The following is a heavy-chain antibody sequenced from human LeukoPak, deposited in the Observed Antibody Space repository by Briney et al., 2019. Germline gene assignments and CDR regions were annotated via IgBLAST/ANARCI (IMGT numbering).Heavy chain of an antibody. D-gene: IGHD6-13*01. J-gene: IGHJ4*02. Sequence: GGSLRLSCAASGFTFSNYWMSWVRQAPGKGLEWVANIKQDGSEKYYVDSVKGRFTISRDNAKNSLSLQMNSLRAEDTAVYYCARVVAAAYTDYWGQGTLVTVSS. CDR3: ARVVAAAYTDY. CDR1: GFTFSNYW. V-gene: IGHV3-7*01. CDR2: IKQDGSEK.